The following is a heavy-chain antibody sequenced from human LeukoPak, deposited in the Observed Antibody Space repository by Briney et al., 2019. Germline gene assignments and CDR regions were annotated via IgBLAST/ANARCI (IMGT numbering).Heavy chain of an antibody. CDR1: GLTVSSNY. CDR2: LYTGGST. D-gene: IGHD3-10*01. J-gene: IGHJ4*02. Sequence: GGSLRLSCAASGLTVSSNYMSWVRQAPGKGLEWVSVLYTGGSTYYADSVKDRFTISRDNSKNTVYLQMNSLRGEDTAVYYCATERRWFASDSSWGDYFDNWGQGTLVTVSS. V-gene: IGHV3-66*01. CDR3: ATERRWFASDSSWGDYFDN.